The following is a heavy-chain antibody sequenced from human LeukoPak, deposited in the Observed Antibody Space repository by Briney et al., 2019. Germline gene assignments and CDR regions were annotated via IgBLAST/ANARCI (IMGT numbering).Heavy chain of an antibody. J-gene: IGHJ4*02. CDR1: GFTFSSYA. CDR2: ISGSGGST. Sequence: GGSLRLSCAASGFTFSSYAMNWVRQAPGKGLEWVSGISGSGGSTYYADSVKGRFSISRDNSKSTLYLQLNSLRVEDTAEYYCAKAHGGSYHSGIDWGQGTLVIVSS. V-gene: IGHV3-23*01. D-gene: IGHD1-26*01. CDR3: AKAHGGSYHSGID.